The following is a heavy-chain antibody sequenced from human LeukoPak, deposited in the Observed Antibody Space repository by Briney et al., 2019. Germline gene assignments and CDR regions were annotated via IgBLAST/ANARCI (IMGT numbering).Heavy chain of an antibody. CDR1: GFTFSSYG. Sequence: GGSLRLSCAASGFTFSSYGMHWVRQAPGKGLEWVAFIRYDGSNKYYADSVKGRFTTSRDNSKNTLYLQMNSLRAEGTAVYYCAKAPIVGAYYFDYWGQGTLVTVSS. CDR3: AKAPIVGAYYFDY. J-gene: IGHJ4*02. D-gene: IGHD1-26*01. V-gene: IGHV3-30*02. CDR2: IRYDGSNK.